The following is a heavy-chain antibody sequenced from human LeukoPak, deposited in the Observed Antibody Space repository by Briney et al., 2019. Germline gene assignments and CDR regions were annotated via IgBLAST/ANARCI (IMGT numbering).Heavy chain of an antibody. D-gene: IGHD3-10*01. CDR3: AREEYYYGSGSSTPLYYFDY. CDR1: GFTFDDHS. J-gene: IGHJ4*02. CDR2: ISWSGGTL. V-gene: IGHV3-9*01. Sequence: PGRSLRLSCVVSGFTFDDHSMHWVRQAPGKGLEWVSGISWSGGTLGYADSVKGRFTISRDNAKNSLYLQMNSLRAEDTALYYCAREEYYYGSGSSTPLYYFDYWGQGTLVTVSS.